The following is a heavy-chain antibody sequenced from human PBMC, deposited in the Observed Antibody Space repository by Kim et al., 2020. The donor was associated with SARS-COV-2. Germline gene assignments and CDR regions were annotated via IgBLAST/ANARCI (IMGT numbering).Heavy chain of an antibody. D-gene: IGHD3-10*01. J-gene: IGHJ3*02. V-gene: IGHV4-34*01. CDR2: INHSGST. Sequence: SETLSLTCAVYGGSFSGYYWSWIRQPPGKGLEWIGEINHSGSTNYNPSLKSRVTISVDTSKNQFSLKLSSVTAADTAVYYCARGEVTMVRGVILFLRAFDIWGQGTMVTVSS. CDR3: ARGEVTMVRGVILFLRAFDI. CDR1: GGSFSGYY.